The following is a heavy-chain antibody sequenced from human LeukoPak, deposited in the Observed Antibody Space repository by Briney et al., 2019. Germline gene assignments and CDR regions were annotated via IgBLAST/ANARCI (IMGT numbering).Heavy chain of an antibody. Sequence: SETLFLTCTVSGGSISSGDYYWSWIRQPPGKGLEWIGYIYYSRSTYYNPSLKSRVTISVDTPKNQFSLKLTSVTAADTAVYYCARGIAHLQYCSSTSCSYYFDYWGQGTLVTVSS. J-gene: IGHJ4*02. V-gene: IGHV4-30-4*08. CDR1: GGSISSGDYY. D-gene: IGHD2-2*01. CDR3: ARGIAHLQYCSSTSCSYYFDY. CDR2: IYYSRST.